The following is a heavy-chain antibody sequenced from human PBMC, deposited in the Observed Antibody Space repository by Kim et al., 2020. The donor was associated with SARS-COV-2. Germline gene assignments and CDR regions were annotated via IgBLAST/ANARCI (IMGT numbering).Heavy chain of an antibody. CDR2: INPSGGST. CDR1: GYTFTSYY. CDR3: ARDRLKIAIFGVVSADFDY. V-gene: IGHV1-46*01. D-gene: IGHD3-3*01. Sequence: ASVKVSCKASGYTFTSYYMHWVRQAPGQGLEWMGIINPSGGSTSYAQKFQGRVTMTRDTSTSTVYMELSSLRSEDTAVYYCARDRLKIAIFGVVSADFDYWGQGTLVTVSS. J-gene: IGHJ4*02.